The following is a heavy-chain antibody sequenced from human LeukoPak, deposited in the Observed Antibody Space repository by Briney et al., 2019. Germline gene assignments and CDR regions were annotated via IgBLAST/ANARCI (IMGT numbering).Heavy chain of an antibody. J-gene: IGHJ4*02. Sequence: ASVKVSCKASGYTFTSYGISWVRQAPGQGLEWMGIINPSGGSTSYAQKFQGRVTMTRDTSTSTVYMELSSLRSEDTAVYYCARDGPPTGYYGSGSDYWGQGTLVTVSS. CDR2: INPSGGST. V-gene: IGHV1-46*01. D-gene: IGHD3-10*01. CDR1: GYTFTSYG. CDR3: ARDGPPTGYYGSGSDY.